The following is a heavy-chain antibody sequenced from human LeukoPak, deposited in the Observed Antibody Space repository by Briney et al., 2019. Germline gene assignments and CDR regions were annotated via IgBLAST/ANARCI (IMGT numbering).Heavy chain of an antibody. CDR1: GGSFSGYY. CDR3: ARQGRIAVASPSSAFDI. V-gene: IGHV4-34*01. J-gene: IGHJ3*02. Sequence: ASETLSLTCAVYGGSFSGYYWSWIRQPPGRGLEWIGEINHSGSTNYNPSLKSRVTISVDTSKNQFSLKLSSVTAADTAVYYCARQGRIAVASPSSAFDIWGQGTMVTVSS. CDR2: INHSGST. D-gene: IGHD6-19*01.